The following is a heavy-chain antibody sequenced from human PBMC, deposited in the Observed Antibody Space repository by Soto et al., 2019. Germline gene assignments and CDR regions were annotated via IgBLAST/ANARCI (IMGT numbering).Heavy chain of an antibody. Sequence: QVQLVQSGAEVKKPGSSVKVSCKASGGTFSSYAISWVRQAPGQGLEWIGGIIPIFGTANYAQNFQGRVTITADKSTSTAYMELSSLRSEDTAVYYCARGATVVTPGGVSAFDIWGQGTMVTVSS. CDR2: IIPIFGTA. J-gene: IGHJ3*02. D-gene: IGHD4-17*01. CDR1: GGTFSSYA. V-gene: IGHV1-69*06. CDR3: ARGATVVTPGGVSAFDI.